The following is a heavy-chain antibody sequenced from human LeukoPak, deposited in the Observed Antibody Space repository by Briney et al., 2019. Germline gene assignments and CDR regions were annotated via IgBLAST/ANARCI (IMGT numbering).Heavy chain of an antibody. Sequence: GRSLRLSCAASGFTFSSYGMHWVRQAPGKGLEWVAVISYDGSNKYYADSVKGRFTISRDNSKNTLYLQMNSLRAEDTAVYYCASPILGYCSSTSCYSTSIAYYYYGMDVWGQGTTVTVSS. CDR3: ASPILGYCSSTSCYSTSIAYYYYGMDV. D-gene: IGHD2-2*02. J-gene: IGHJ6*02. V-gene: IGHV3-30*03. CDR1: GFTFSSYG. CDR2: ISYDGSNK.